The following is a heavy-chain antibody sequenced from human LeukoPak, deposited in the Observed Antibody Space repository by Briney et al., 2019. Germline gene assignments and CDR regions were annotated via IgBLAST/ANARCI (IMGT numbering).Heavy chain of an antibody. CDR2: IYYSGST. CDR1: GGSISSYY. D-gene: IGHD2-2*01. CDR3: ARHGVPAAHFDF. V-gene: IGHV4-59*08. Sequence: SETLSLTCTVSGGSISSYYWSWIRQPPGKGLEWIGYIYYSGSTNYNPSLKSRVTISVDTSKNQFSLKLSSVTAADTAVYYCARHGVPAAHFDFWGQGTLVTVSS. J-gene: IGHJ4*02.